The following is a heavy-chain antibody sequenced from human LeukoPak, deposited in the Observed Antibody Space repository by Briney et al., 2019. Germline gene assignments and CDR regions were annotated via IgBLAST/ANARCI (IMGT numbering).Heavy chain of an antibody. V-gene: IGHV4-34*01. J-gene: IGHJ3*02. CDR3: ARTTYYEFWCGSPGAFDI. CDR2: INHRGST. Sequence: PSETLSLTCGVYGGSFSGYYWTWIRQPPGKGLEWIGKINHRGSTNYNPSLKSRVTISVDTSKNEFSLNLDSVTAADTGVYYCARTTYYEFWCGSPGAFDIWGQGSRVTVSS. D-gene: IGHD3-3*01. CDR1: GGSFSGYY.